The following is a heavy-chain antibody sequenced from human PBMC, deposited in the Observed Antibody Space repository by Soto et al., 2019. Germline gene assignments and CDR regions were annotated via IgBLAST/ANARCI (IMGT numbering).Heavy chain of an antibody. V-gene: IGHV3-9*01. CDR1: GFTFDDYA. Sequence: EVQLVESGGGLVQPGRSLRLSCAFSGFTFDDYAMHWVRQAPGKGLEWVSGLSWNGDYTGYADSVKGRFTISRDNTKNSLYLQMTSLRAEDTALYYCAKGTRSSYYYGMDVWGQGTTVTVSS. CDR2: LSWNGDYT. J-gene: IGHJ6*02. D-gene: IGHD6-6*01. CDR3: AKGTRSSYYYGMDV.